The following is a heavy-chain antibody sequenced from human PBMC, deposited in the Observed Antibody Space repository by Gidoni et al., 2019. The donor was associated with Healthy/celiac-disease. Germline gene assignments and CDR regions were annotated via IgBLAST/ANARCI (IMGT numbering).Heavy chain of an antibody. CDR1: GYTFTGYY. D-gene: IGHD2-8*02. CDR3: ARVGYCTGGVCYGAPNWFDP. J-gene: IGHJ5*02. V-gene: IGHV1-2*02. Sequence: QVQLVQSGAEVKKPGASVKVSCKASGYTFTGYYMHRVRQAPGQGLEWMGWINPNSGGTNYAQKCEGRVTMTRDTSISTAYMELSRLRSDDTAVYYCARVGYCTGGVCYGAPNWFDPWGQGTLVTVSS. CDR2: INPNSGGT.